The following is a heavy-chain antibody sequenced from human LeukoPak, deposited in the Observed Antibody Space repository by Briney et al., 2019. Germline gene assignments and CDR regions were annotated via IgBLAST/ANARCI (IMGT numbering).Heavy chain of an antibody. J-gene: IGHJ6*02. CDR2: SGNT. CDR3: AISYPTGYCYYGMDV. V-gene: IGHV4-4*08. CDR1: GDSISSYY. Sequence: SETLSLTCTVSGDSISSYYWSWIRQPPGKGLERIGYSGNTNYNPSLKSRVTISVDTSKNQFSLKLSSVTAADTAVYYCAISYPTGYCYYGMDVWGQGATVTVSS.